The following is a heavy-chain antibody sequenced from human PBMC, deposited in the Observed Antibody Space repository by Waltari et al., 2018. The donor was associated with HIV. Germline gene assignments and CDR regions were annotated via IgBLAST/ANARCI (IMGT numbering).Heavy chain of an antibody. Sequence: EVQLVESGGGLVQPGRSLRLSCAASGFTFDDYAMHWVRQAPGKGREWVSGISWNSVSRGYADSVKGRFTISRDNAKNSLYLQMNSLRAEDTALYYCAKADIGGDAFDIWGQGTMVTVSS. CDR2: ISWNSVSR. CDR3: AKADIGGDAFDI. D-gene: IGHD5-12*01. V-gene: IGHV3-9*01. J-gene: IGHJ3*02. CDR1: GFTFDDYA.